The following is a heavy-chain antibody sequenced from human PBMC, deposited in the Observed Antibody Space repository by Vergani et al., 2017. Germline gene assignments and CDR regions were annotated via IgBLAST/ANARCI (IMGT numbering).Heavy chain of an antibody. CDR1: GGSISSYY. CDR2: IYYSGST. CDR3: ARGNGDYFDY. J-gene: IGHJ4*02. Sequence: QVQLQESGPGLVKPSETLSLTCTVSGGSISSYYLSWIRQPPGKGLEWIGYIYYSGSTNYNPSLKSRVTISVDTSKNQFSLKLSSVTAADTAVYYCARGNGDYFDYWGQGTLVTVSS. D-gene: IGHD1-1*01. V-gene: IGHV4-59*01.